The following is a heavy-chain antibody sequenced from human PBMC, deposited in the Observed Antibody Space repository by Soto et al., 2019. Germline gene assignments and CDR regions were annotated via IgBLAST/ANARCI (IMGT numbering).Heavy chain of an antibody. D-gene: IGHD3-22*01. CDR2: ISGDSGDI. V-gene: IGHV3-21*06. CDR3: ARSRDYYASSGYSYNFGS. Sequence: PGGSLSLSCAASVFTFSNYIMNWVRQAPGKGLEWVSSISGDSGDIYYADSVKSRYTNTQENGDNGLQLLMNRLRVEDTAVFYCARSRDYYASSGYSYNFGSWGQGTLGTGS. CDR1: VFTFSNYI. J-gene: IGHJ4*02.